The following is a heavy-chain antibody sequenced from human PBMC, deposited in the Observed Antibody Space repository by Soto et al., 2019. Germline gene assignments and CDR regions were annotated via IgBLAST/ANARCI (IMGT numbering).Heavy chain of an antibody. D-gene: IGHD3-16*01. CDR3: ARVGLKFLLGGEFFQV. J-gene: IGHJ1*01. V-gene: IGHV3-48*01. CDR2: ISSNSDTV. Sequence: DVYLVESGGGLVQPGGSLRLSCTASGFTLSSYSMNWVRQAPGKRPEWVSHISSNSDTVDYADSVKGRFTISRDNARNSLSLQMNSLRAEDTAVDYCARVGLKFLLGGEFFQVWGQGTLVTVSS. CDR1: GFTLSSYS.